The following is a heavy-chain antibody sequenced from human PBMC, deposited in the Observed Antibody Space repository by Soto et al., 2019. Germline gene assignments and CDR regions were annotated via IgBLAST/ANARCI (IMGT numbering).Heavy chain of an antibody. D-gene: IGHD5-18*01. Sequence: SETLSLTCTVSGGSISSYYWSWIRQPPGKGLEWIGYIYYSGSTNYNPSFKSRVTISVDTSKNQFSLKLSSVTAADTAVYYCATATFQVPFDPWGQGTLVTVSS. CDR2: IYYSGST. CDR3: ATATFQVPFDP. CDR1: GGSISSYY. J-gene: IGHJ5*02. V-gene: IGHV4-59*08.